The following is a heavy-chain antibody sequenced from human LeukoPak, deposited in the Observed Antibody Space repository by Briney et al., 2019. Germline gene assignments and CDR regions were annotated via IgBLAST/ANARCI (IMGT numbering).Heavy chain of an antibody. Sequence: TSETLSLTCTVSGGSISSYYWSWIRQPPGKGLEWIGYIYYSGSTNYNPSLKSRVTISVDTSKNQFSLKLSSVTAADTAVYYCARTARPSSGWYLVDYWGQGTLVTVSS. D-gene: IGHD6-19*01. CDR3: ARTARPSSGWYLVDY. J-gene: IGHJ4*02. CDR1: GGSISSYY. CDR2: IYYSGST. V-gene: IGHV4-59*01.